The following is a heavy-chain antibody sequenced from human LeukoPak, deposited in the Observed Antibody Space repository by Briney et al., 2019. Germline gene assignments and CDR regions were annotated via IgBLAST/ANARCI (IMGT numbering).Heavy chain of an antibody. Sequence: PSETLSLTCTVSGGSISGYYWSWIRQPPGKVLEWIGEINHSGSTNYNPSLKSRVTISVDTSKNQFSLKLSSVTAADTAVYYCARVAYFYYDSSGYYYRYAFDIWGQGTMVTVSS. J-gene: IGHJ3*02. CDR2: INHSGST. D-gene: IGHD3-22*01. CDR1: GGSISGYY. CDR3: ARVAYFYYDSSGYYYRYAFDI. V-gene: IGHV4-34*01.